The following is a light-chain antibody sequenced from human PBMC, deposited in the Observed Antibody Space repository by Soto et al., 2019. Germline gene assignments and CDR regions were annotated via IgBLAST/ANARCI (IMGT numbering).Light chain of an antibody. CDR1: SSDVGGYKY. J-gene: IGLJ1*01. CDR3: SSYTGTSTYV. Sequence: QSVLTQPASVSGSPGQSIAMSCTGTSSDVGGYKYVSWYQQHPGKAPKLVIYDVSNRPSGVSDRFSGSKSGNTASLTISGLQAEDEGDFYCSSYTGTSTYVFGTGTKVTVL. CDR2: DVS. V-gene: IGLV2-14*01.